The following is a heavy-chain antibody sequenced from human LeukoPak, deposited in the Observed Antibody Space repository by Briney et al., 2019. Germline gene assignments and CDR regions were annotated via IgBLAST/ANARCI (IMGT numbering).Heavy chain of an antibody. J-gene: IGHJ6*03. Sequence: EPGGTLRLSCAASGFTFSGFGMSWVRQAPGKGLMWVSRINSDGSSTTYADSVKGRFTISRDNAKNTLYLQMNSLRTEDTAVYYCAKDKDSRSWYYYYMDVWGKGTTVTVSS. CDR1: GFTFSGFG. CDR3: AKDKDSRSWYYYYMDV. CDR2: INSDGSST. D-gene: IGHD6-13*01. V-gene: IGHV3-74*01.